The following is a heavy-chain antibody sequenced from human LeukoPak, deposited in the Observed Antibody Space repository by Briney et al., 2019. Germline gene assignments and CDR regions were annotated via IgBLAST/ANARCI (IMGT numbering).Heavy chain of an antibody. CDR3: AREVTASSFDI. J-gene: IGHJ3*02. CDR2: INQDGSQN. Sequence: GGSLRLSCAASGFSFSDYWMSWVRQAPGRGLEWVGNINQDGSQNSSVDSVKGRFTISRDNAKNSLYLQMNSLGAEDTALCYCAREVTASSFDILGQGTMVTVSS. CDR1: GFSFSDYW. V-gene: IGHV3-7*01. D-gene: IGHD2-21*02.